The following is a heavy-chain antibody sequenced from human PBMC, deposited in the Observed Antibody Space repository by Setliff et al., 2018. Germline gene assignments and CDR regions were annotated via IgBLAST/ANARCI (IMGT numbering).Heavy chain of an antibody. V-gene: IGHV4-61*09. CDR2: FYTSGIT. CDR3: ARAYYYASGNSHNYYMDV. D-gene: IGHD3-10*01. Sequence: PSETLSLTCTVSGGSISSGSYYWTWIRQPAGKGLEWIGHFYTSGITSYNPSLKSRVTISVDTSKNQFSLMLTSVSAADTAVYYCARAYYYASGNSHNYYMDVWGKGIAVTVSS. J-gene: IGHJ6*03. CDR1: GGSISSGSYY.